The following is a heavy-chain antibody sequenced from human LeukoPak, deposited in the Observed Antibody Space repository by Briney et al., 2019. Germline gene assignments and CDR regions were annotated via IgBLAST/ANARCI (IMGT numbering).Heavy chain of an antibody. D-gene: IGHD2-2*02. CDR1: GYTFTGYY. V-gene: IGHV1-2*02. CDR2: INPNSGGT. CDR3: ARLGYCSSTSCYTLWAFDI. Sequence: GASVKVSCKASGYTFTGYYMRWVRQAPGQGLEWMGWINPNSGGTNYAQKFQGRVTMTRDTSISTAYMELSRLRSDDTAVYYCARLGYCSSTSCYTLWAFDIWGQGTMVTVSS. J-gene: IGHJ3*02.